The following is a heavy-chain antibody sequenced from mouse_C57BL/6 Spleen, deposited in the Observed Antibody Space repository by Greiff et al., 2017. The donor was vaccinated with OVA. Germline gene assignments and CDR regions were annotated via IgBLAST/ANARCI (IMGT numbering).Heavy chain of an antibody. CDR3: AREEGSSYSAWFAY. D-gene: IGHD1-1*01. V-gene: IGHV1-22*01. Sequence: VQLQQSGPELVKPGASVKMSCKASGYTFTDYNMHWVKQSHGKSLEWIGYINPNNGGTSYNQKFKGKATLTVNKSSSTAYMELRSLTSEDSAVYYCAREEGSSYSAWFAYWGQGTLVTVSA. CDR1: GYTFTDYN. CDR2: INPNNGGT. J-gene: IGHJ3*01.